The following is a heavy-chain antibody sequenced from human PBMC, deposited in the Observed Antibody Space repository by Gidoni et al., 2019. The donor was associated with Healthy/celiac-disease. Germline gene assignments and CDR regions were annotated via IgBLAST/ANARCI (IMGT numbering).Heavy chain of an antibody. J-gene: IGHJ5*02. D-gene: IGHD6-13*01. CDR2: ISSSSSYI. CDR3: ARLAQQLDVRWFDP. CDR1: GFTLSSYS. Sequence: EVQMVESGGGLVKPGGSLRLSCAASGFTLSSYSMNWVRQAPGKGLEGVSSISSSSSYIDYADSVKGRFTISRDNAKNLLYLQMNSLRAEDTAVYYCARLAQQLDVRWFDPWGQGTLVTVSS. V-gene: IGHV3-21*01.